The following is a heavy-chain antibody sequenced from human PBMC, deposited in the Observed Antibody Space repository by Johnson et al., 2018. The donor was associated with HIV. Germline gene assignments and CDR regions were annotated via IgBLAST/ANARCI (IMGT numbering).Heavy chain of an antibody. CDR3: ARDEPYNLNAFDI. V-gene: IGHV3-66*02. Sequence: VQLVESGGGLVQPGGSLRLSCAASGFTVSTNYMSWIRQAPGKGLEWVSVISGSGGSTYYADSVKGRFTISRDNAKNSLYLQMNSLRAEDTAVYYCARDEPYNLNAFDIWGQGTMVTVSS. CDR1: GFTVSTNY. J-gene: IGHJ3*02. CDR2: ISGSGGST. D-gene: IGHD5-24*01.